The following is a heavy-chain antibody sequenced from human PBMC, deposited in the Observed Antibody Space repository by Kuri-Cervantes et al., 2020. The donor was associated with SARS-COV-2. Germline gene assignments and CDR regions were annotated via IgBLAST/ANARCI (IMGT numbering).Heavy chain of an antibody. Sequence: GGSLRLSCAASGFTFSSYDMHWVRQATGKGLEWVSAIGTAGDTYYPGSVKGRFTISRENAKNSLYLQMNSLSGDDTAIYYCARDPEFGALDYWGQGTLVTVSS. D-gene: IGHD3-10*01. CDR1: GFTFSSYD. V-gene: IGHV3-13*01. CDR3: ARDPEFGALDY. CDR2: IGTAGDT. J-gene: IGHJ4*02.